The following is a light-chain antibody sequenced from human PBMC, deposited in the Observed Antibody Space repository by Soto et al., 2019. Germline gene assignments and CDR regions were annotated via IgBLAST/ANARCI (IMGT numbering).Light chain of an antibody. Sequence: EIVMTQSPATLSVSPGERATLSCRASQSVSSNLAWYQQKPGQAPRLLIYGASTRATGIPARFSGSGSGTEFTLTSISLQSEDFAVYYCQQYNNWPPLFTFGPGNKVDIK. CDR2: GAS. CDR1: QSVSSN. CDR3: QQYNNWPPLFT. V-gene: IGKV3-15*01. J-gene: IGKJ3*01.